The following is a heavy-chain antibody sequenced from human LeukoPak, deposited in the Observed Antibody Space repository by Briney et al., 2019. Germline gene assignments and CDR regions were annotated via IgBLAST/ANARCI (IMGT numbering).Heavy chain of an antibody. J-gene: IGHJ4*02. CDR1: GFTFSSYG. CDR3: AKDTYGSGSYSSH. V-gene: IGHV3-30*18. Sequence: GRSLILSCAGSGFTFSSYGMHWVRQAPGKGLEWVALIPYDGNNKYYADSVKGRFTISRDNSKNTLYLQMNSLRAEDTAVYYCAKDTYGSGSYSSHWGQGTLVTVSS. D-gene: IGHD3-10*01. CDR2: IPYDGNNK.